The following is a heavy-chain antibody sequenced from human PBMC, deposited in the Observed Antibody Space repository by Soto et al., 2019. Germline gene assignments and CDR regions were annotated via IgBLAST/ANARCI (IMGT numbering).Heavy chain of an antibody. J-gene: IGHJ4*02. CDR3: AKRSGDFWSGFLDF. Sequence: EVQLLESGGGLVQPGGSLRLSCAASGFTFSNYAMNWVRQALGKGLEWVSAISGSGGTTYYADSVKGRFTISRDNSKNTLYLQVNSLRVEDTAVYYCAKRSGDFWSGFLDFWGQGTLVTVSS. CDR2: ISGSGGTT. D-gene: IGHD3-3*01. CDR1: GFTFSNYA. V-gene: IGHV3-23*01.